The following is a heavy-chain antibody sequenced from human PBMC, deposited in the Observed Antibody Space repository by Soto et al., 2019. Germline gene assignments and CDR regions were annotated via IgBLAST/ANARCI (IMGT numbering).Heavy chain of an antibody. CDR1: GYTFTSYA. CDR2: INAGNGNT. J-gene: IGHJ4*02. D-gene: IGHD6-13*01. V-gene: IGHV1-3*01. Sequence: GASVKVSCKASGYTFTSYAMHWVRQAPGQRLEWMGWINAGNGNTKYSQKFQGRVTITRDTSASTAYMELSSLRSEDTAVYYCARGSLSSRPIKNFDYWGQGTLVTVSS. CDR3: ARGSLSSRPIKNFDY.